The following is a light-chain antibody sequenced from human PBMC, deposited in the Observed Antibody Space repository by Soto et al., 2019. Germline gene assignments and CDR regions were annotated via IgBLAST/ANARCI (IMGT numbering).Light chain of an antibody. Sequence: IVMTQSPATLSVSPGERATLSCRASQSVTSYLAWYQQKPGQAPRLLIFDASNRATGIPARFSGSGSGTDFTLTISSLEPEDFAVYYCQQRSKWPLTFGGGTKVDIK. J-gene: IGKJ4*01. V-gene: IGKV3-11*01. CDR3: QQRSKWPLT. CDR1: QSVTSY. CDR2: DAS.